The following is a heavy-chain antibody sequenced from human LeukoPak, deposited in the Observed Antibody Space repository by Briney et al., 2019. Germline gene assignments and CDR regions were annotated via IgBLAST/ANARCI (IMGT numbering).Heavy chain of an antibody. CDR1: GFTFSSYT. J-gene: IGHJ4*02. CDR3: AILTVTTAY. D-gene: IGHD4-17*01. Sequence: GGSLRLSCAASGFTFSSYTIHWVRQAPGKGLEWVAVISYDGSNKYYADSVKGRFTISRDNSKNTLYLQMNSLRAEDTAVYYCAILTVTTAYWGQGTLVTVSS. CDR2: ISYDGSNK. V-gene: IGHV3-30*04.